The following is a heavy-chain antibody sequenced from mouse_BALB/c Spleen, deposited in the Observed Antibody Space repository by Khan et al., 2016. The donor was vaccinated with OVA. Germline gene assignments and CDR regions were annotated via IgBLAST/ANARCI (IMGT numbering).Heavy chain of an antibody. CDR2: INTYTGEP. CDR1: GHTFTNYG. J-gene: IGHJ4*01. Sequence: QIQLVQSGPELKKPGETVKISCKASGHTFTNYGMNWVKQPPGKGLKWMGWINTYTGEPSYADDFNGRFAFSLETSASTAYLQINNLKNENTATYYGARPPYFACAKDNWGQGTSVTVSS. V-gene: IGHV9-3-1*01. CDR3: ARPPYFACAKDN. D-gene: IGHD2-10*01.